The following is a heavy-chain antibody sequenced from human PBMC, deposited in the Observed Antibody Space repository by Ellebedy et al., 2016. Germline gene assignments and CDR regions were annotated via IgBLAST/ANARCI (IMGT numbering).Heavy chain of an antibody. J-gene: IGHJ6*02. CDR2: ISSSSTYI. CDR3: ARDLLRAYGMDV. Sequence: GESLKISCAASGFTFRSYTMNWVRQAPGKGLEWVSSISSSSTYIYSADSVKGRFTISRDNAKASLYLQMNSLRTEDAAVYYCARDLLRAYGMDVWGQGTTVTVSS. CDR1: GFTFRSYT. V-gene: IGHV3-21*01.